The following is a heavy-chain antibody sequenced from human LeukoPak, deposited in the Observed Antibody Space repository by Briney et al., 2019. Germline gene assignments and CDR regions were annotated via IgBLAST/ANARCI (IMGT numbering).Heavy chain of an antibody. CDR2: IYTSGST. V-gene: IGHV4-4*09. J-gene: IGHJ6*03. CDR3: ARLKPDYYMDV. CDR1: GGSLSSHS. Sequence: PSETLSLTCTVSGGSLSSHSWAWIRQPPGKGLEWIGYIYTSGSTNYNPSLKSRVTISVDTSKNQFSLKLSSVTAADTAVYYCARLKPDYYMDVWGKGTTVTVSS.